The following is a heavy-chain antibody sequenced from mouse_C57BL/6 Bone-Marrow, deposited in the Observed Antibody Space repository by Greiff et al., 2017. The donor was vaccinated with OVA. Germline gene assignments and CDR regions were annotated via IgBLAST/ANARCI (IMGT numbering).Heavy chain of an antibody. J-gene: IGHJ4*01. CDR3: AKRRQLRRGAMDY. D-gene: IGHD3-2*02. V-gene: IGHV1-81*01. CDR2: IYPRSGNT. Sequence: VKLMESGAELARPGASVKLSCKASGYTFTSYGISWVQQRTGQGLEWIGEIYPRSGNTYYNEKFKGKATLTATKSSSTAYMELRSLTSEDAEVYVCAKRRQLRRGAMDYWGQGTAVTVSS. CDR1: GYTFTSYG.